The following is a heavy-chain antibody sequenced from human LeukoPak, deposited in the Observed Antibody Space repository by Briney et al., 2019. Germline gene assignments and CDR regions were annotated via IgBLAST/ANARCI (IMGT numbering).Heavy chain of an antibody. CDR2: ISYDGSNK. J-gene: IGHJ4*02. CDR1: GFTFSNAW. CDR3: ARDKETYSSGWYPGFDY. Sequence: PGGSLRLSCAASGFTFSNAWMSWVRQAPGKGLEWVALISYDGSNKYYADSVKGRFTISRDNSKNTLYLQMNSLRAEDTAVYYCARDKETYSSGWYPGFDYWGQGTLVTVSS. V-gene: IGHV3-30*03. D-gene: IGHD6-19*01.